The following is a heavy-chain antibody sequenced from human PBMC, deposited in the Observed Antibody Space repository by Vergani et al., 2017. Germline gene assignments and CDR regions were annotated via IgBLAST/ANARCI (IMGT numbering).Heavy chain of an antibody. D-gene: IGHD1-7*01. Sequence: QITLKESGPTLVKPTQTLTLTCTFSGFSLNTRGVSVAWIRQPPGNALDWLPLIYWNDDQHYSPSLNNRVTITKETSKNQVVLTINNMDYVDTGTYYCVYRKSECGTTGCFYPFYYCYYMDVWGKGTTVTVSS. CDR2: IYWNDDQ. CDR3: VYRKSECGTTGCFYPFYYCYYMDV. V-gene: IGHV2-5*04. CDR1: GFSLNTRGVS. J-gene: IGHJ6*03.